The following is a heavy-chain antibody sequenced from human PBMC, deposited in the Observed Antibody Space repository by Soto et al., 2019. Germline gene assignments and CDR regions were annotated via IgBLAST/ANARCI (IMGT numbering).Heavy chain of an antibody. D-gene: IGHD4-4*01. CDR2: IYYSGST. CDR3: ARQISTVTLYYYYGMDV. Sequence: SETLSLTCTVSGGSISSYYWSWIRQPPGEGLEWIGYIYYSGSTNYNPSLKSRVTISVDTSKNQFSLKLSSVTAADTAVYYCARQISTVTLYYYYGMDVWGQGTTVTVSS. V-gene: IGHV4-59*01. J-gene: IGHJ6*02. CDR1: GGSISSYY.